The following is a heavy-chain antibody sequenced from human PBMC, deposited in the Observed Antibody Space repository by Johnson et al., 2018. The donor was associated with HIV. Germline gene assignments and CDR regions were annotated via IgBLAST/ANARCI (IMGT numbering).Heavy chain of an antibody. Sequence: VASGGGLVQPGGSLRLSCAASGFIFRSYDMHWVRQTAGKGLEWVSAIGKVSDTYYSDSVKGRFSMSRENVKNSLYLQINNLRAGDTAVYFFARESRDGPNLLAFDIWCQGTTVIVSS. CDR1: GFIFRSYD. CDR2: IGKVSDT. J-gene: IGHJ3*02. CDR3: ARESRDGPNLLAFDI. V-gene: IGHV3-13*01. D-gene: IGHD5-24*01.